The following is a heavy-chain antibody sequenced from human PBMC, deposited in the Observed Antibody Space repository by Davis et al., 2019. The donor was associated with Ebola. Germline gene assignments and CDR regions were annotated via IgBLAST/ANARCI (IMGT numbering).Heavy chain of an antibody. J-gene: IGHJ3*01. V-gene: IGHV2-26*01. Sequence: SGPTLVKPTETLTLTCSVSGFSLSDGKMGVSYIRQPPGKGLEWLAHIFANDETSYKTSLKTRLTISKDTSKSQVVLTITNMGPVDTATYYCARRSLDLDAFDVWGPGTVVTVPS. CDR1: GFSLSDGKMG. CDR2: IFANDET. D-gene: IGHD1-1*01. CDR3: ARRSLDLDAFDV.